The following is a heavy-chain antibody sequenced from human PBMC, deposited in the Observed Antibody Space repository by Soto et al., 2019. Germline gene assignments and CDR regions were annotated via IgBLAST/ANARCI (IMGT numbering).Heavy chain of an antibody. CDR3: ARGVGSGSYYNQYNWFDP. V-gene: IGHV1-18*01. Sequence: GASVKVSCKASGYTFSSYGINWVRQAPGQGLEWMGWISAYNGDTSYAQKFQGRVTMTTDTSTSTAYMELRSLRSDDTAVYYCARGVGSGSYYNQYNWFDPWGRGTLVTVSS. J-gene: IGHJ5*02. D-gene: IGHD3-10*01. CDR2: ISAYNGDT. CDR1: GYTFSSYG.